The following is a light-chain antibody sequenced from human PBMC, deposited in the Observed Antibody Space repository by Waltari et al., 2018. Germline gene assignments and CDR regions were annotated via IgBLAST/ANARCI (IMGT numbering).Light chain of an antibody. CDR1: SSAVGHYNL. J-gene: IGLJ2*01. CDR2: EVS. CDR3: CSYAGYTSLL. V-gene: IGLV2-23*02. Sequence: QSALTQPASVSGSPGQSIPIPCTGTSSAVGHYNLISWYQQYPDTAPRLMIYEVSKRPSGVSSRFSGSKSGNTASLTISGLQAEDEAEYYCCSYAGYTSLLFGGGTKLTVL.